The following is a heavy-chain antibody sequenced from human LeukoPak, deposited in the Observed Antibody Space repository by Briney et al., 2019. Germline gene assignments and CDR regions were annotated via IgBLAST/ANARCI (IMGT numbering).Heavy chain of an antibody. J-gene: IGHJ5*02. CDR2: IYYSGTT. CDR3: ARQPKSCAPGIFITGKACWFDT. D-gene: IGHD3-10*01. V-gene: IGHV4-39*01. CDR1: GGSISNYY. Sequence: PSETLSLTCTVSGGSISNYYWAWIRQPPGKGPEWIGSIYYSGTTYPNPSLKSRVTISVDTSKNQFSLKLSSVTAADTAVYYCARQPKSCAPGIFITGKACWFDTWGQGTLVTVSP.